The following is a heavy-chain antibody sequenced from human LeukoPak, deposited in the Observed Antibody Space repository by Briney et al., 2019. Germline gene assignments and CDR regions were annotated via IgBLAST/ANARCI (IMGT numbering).Heavy chain of an antibody. Sequence: PSETLSLTCAVYGGSFSSYYWNWIRQPPGKGLEWIGEINYSGSTNYNPSLKRRVTISVDTSKNQFSLKLSSVTAADTAVYYCAGVNSSSGWYSLDYWGQGTLVTVSS. V-gene: IGHV4-34*01. J-gene: IGHJ4*02. CDR2: INYSGST. D-gene: IGHD6-19*01. CDR1: GGSFSSYY. CDR3: AGVNSSSGWYSLDY.